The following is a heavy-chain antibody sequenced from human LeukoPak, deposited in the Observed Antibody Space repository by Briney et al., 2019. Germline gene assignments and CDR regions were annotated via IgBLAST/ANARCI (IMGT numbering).Heavy chain of an antibody. CDR1: GFTFSSYS. D-gene: IGHD6-19*01. CDR2: ISGGSTYI. CDR3: ARRMSIAVTGTPAFDI. Sequence: GGSLRLSCAASGFTFSSYSMNWVRQAPGKGLEWVSSISGGSTYIYQADSVKGGLTISRDNAKNSLYLQMNSLRAEDTAVYYCARRMSIAVTGTPAFDIWGQGTMVTVSS. V-gene: IGHV3-21*01. J-gene: IGHJ3*02.